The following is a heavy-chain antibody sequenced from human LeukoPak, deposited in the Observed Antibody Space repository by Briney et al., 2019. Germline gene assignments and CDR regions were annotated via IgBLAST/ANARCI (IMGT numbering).Heavy chain of an antibody. CDR1: GFTFSSYA. CDR3: AKASLSPRYSSSWTTFDY. Sequence: PGGSLRLSCAASGFTFSSYAMSWVRQAPGKGLEWVSPISGSGGSTYYADSVKGRFTISRDNSKNTLYLQMNSLRAEDTAVYYCAKASLSPRYSSSWTTFDYWGQGTLVTVSS. V-gene: IGHV3-23*01. D-gene: IGHD6-13*01. CDR2: ISGSGGST. J-gene: IGHJ4*02.